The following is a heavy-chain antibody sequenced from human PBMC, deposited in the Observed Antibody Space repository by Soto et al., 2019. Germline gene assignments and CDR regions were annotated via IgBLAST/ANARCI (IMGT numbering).Heavy chain of an antibody. CDR3: TRRQGFWSGYYRDYGMDV. J-gene: IGHJ6*02. Sequence: QVQLVQSGAEVKKPGASVKVSCKASGYSFAGYLLHWVRQAPGQGLEWMGWINTDSGDTKYARKFQGRVTMTRDTTTSTGYVEPSSLRSDDTVVYHCTRRQGFWSGYYRDYGMDVWGQGTTVTVSS. CDR1: GYSFAGYL. D-gene: IGHD3-3*01. CDR2: INTDSGDT. V-gene: IGHV1-2*02.